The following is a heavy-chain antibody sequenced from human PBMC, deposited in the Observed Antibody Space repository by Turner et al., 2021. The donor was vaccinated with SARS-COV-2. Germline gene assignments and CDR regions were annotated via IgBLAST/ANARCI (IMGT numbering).Heavy chain of an antibody. CDR1: GCTFSSYA. Sequence: QVQLVQSGAEVKKPGSSVKVSCKASGCTFSSYAISWVRQAPGQGLEWMGGIIPIFGTANYAQTFQGRVTITADESTRTAYMELSSLRSEDTAVYYCARARGVNYYDSSGQRFDPWGQGTLVTVSS. J-gene: IGHJ5*02. CDR2: IIPIFGTA. D-gene: IGHD3-22*01. V-gene: IGHV1-69*01. CDR3: ARARGVNYYDSSGQRFDP.